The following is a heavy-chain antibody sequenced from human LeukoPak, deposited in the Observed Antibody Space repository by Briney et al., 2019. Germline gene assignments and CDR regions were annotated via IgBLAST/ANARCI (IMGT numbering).Heavy chain of an antibody. CDR2: IYYSGST. D-gene: IGHD5-24*01. Sequence: SETLSLTCTVSGGSISSHYWSWIRQPPGKGLEWIGYIYYSGSTNYNPSLKSRVTISVDTSKNQFSLKLSSVTAADTAVYYCARAEMTILGNDYWGQGTLVTVSS. CDR3: ARAEMTILGNDY. CDR1: GGSISSHY. J-gene: IGHJ4*02. V-gene: IGHV4-59*11.